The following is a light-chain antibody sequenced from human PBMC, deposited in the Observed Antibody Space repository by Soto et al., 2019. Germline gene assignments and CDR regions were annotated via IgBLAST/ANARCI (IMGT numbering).Light chain of an antibody. J-gene: IGKJ1*01. CDR3: QQCSSSVSWT. CDR2: ATS. Sequence: DIQLTQSPSFVSASVGERATITCRASQNIDNHLKWCQHKPGTTPKLLIYATSNLYSGVPSRFSGSGSGTHFTLTISSLQPEDFATFYCQQCSSSVSWTFGQGTTVEVK. V-gene: IGKV1-39*01. CDR1: QNIDNH.